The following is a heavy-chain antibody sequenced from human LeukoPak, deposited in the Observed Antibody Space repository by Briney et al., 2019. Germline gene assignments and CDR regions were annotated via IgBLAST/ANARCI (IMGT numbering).Heavy chain of an antibody. D-gene: IGHD1-26*01. CDR1: GVTLSNYA. Sequence: GGSLRLSCVASGVTLSNYAMSWARQAPGKGLEWVSGIGSSGSGGNTYYADSVKGRFTISRDSSRNTLFLHMNTLRAEDTAIYYCAKDRTVGASYWYFDLWGRGTLVTVSS. J-gene: IGHJ2*01. CDR3: AKDRTVGASYWYFDL. CDR2: IGSSGSGGNT. V-gene: IGHV3-23*01.